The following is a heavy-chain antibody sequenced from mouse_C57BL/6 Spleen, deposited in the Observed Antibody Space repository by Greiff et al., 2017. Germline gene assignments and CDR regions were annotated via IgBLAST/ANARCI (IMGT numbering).Heavy chain of an antibody. V-gene: IGHV1-64*01. CDR1: GYTFTSYW. CDR3: ARSAQNYFDY. CDR2: IHPNSGST. J-gene: IGHJ2*01. Sequence: QVQLQQPGAELVKPGASVKLSCKASGYTFTSYWMHWVKQRPGQGLEWIGMIHPNSGSTNYNEKFKSKATLTVDKSSTTAYMQLSSLTSEDSAVYYCARSAQNYFDYWGQGTTLTVSS. D-gene: IGHD1-2*01.